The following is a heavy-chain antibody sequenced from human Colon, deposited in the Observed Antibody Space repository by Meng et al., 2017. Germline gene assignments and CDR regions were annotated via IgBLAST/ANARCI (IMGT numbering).Heavy chain of an antibody. V-gene: IGHV6-1*01. D-gene: IGHD3-16*01. CDR3: ASGWALDS. CDR2: TYYRSEWYN. J-gene: IGHJ4*02. CDR1: GDSVSSNSAA. Sequence: SETLSPTCAISGDSVSSNSAAWNWIRQSPSRGLEWLGRTYYRSEWYNDYAVSLKSRITINSDTSKNQFSLHLNSLTPEDTAVYYCASGWALDSWGQGTLVTVSS.